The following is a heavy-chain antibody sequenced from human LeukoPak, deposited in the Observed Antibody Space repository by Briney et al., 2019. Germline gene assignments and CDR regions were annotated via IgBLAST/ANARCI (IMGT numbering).Heavy chain of an antibody. V-gene: IGHV4-59*01. CDR2: SYYSGST. CDR1: GGSISSYY. CDR3: ATTTSGGDAFDI. J-gene: IGHJ3*02. D-gene: IGHD1-26*01. Sequence: MPSETLSLTCTVSGGSISSYYWSWIRQPPGKTLEWIGYSYYSGSTKYNPSLKSRVTISVDTSINQFSLNLRSVTAADTAVYYCATTTSGGDAFDIWGQGTMVTVSS.